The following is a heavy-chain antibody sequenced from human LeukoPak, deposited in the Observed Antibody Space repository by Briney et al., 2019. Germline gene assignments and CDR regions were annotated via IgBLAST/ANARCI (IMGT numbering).Heavy chain of an antibody. CDR2: IFPDDSNT. CDR1: GYSFSNYW. Sequence: GESLKISCKGSGYSFSNYWIGWVRQMPGKGLEWMGIIFPDDSNTRYSPSFQGQVSISADKSISTAYLQWTSLKASDTAMYYCARGRSGYDSFDYWGQGTLVTVSS. CDR3: ARGRSGYDSFDY. V-gene: IGHV5-51*01. D-gene: IGHD5-12*01. J-gene: IGHJ4*02.